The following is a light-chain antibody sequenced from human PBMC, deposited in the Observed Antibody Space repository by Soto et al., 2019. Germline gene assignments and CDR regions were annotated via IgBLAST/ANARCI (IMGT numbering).Light chain of an antibody. CDR2: DVT. J-gene: IGLJ2*01. Sequence: QSALTQPPSASGSPGQSVTISCTGSSNDIGGHNYVSWYQQHPGRAPQLMIYDVTKRPSGVPDRFTGSRSGNTASLTVSGLRAADEADPYCSSDPGTSNLVFGGGTMVTVL. CDR1: SNDIGGHNY. V-gene: IGLV2-8*01. CDR3: SSDPGTSNLV.